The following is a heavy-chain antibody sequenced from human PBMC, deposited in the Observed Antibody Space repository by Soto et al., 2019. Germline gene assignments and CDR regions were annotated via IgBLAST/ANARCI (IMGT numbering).Heavy chain of an antibody. D-gene: IGHD3-10*01. CDR1: GDSINSRSYY. CDR2: IYYSGRT. Sequence: PSETLSLTCTVTGDSINSRSYYWGWIRQPPGKGLEWIGSIYYSGRTYNNPSLRSRVSMSVDKSKNQFSLHLTSVTAADTAVYYCARLQFGEGFDYWGQGALVTVSS. J-gene: IGHJ4*02. CDR3: ARLQFGEGFDY. V-gene: IGHV4-39*07.